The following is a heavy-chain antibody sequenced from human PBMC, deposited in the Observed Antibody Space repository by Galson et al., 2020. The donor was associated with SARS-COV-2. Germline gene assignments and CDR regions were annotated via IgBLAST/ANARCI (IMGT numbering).Heavy chain of an antibody. CDR1: GYRFTSYG. CDR3: ARSGDDYGSGSFAY. Sequence: ASVTVSCQPSGYRFTSYGISWVRQAPGQGLEWMGWISAYNGNTNYAQKFQGRVTLTTETSTSTAYMDLRSLRSDDTAVYYCARSGDDYGSGSFAYWGQGTLVTVSS. J-gene: IGHJ4*02. V-gene: IGHV1-18*01. CDR2: ISAYNGNT. D-gene: IGHD3-10*01.